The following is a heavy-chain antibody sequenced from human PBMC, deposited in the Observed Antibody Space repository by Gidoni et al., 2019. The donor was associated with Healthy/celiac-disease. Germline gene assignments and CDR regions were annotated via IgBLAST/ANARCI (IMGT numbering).Heavy chain of an antibody. V-gene: IGHV3-30*01. CDR2: RSYDGSNK. D-gene: IGHD6-13*01. CDR3: AYSSPLGYYYYGMDV. Sequence: QVQLVASGGGVVQPGRSLRLSCAASGFTFSSYAMHWVRQAPGKGLEWVAVRSYDGSNKYYADSVKGRFTISRDNSKNTLYLQMNSLRAEDTAVYYCAYSSPLGYYYYGMDVWGQGTTVTVSS. J-gene: IGHJ6*02. CDR1: GFTFSSYA.